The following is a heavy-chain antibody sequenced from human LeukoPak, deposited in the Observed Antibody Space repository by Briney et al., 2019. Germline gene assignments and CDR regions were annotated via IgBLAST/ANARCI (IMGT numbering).Heavy chain of an antibody. CDR1: GGSISSGDYY. J-gene: IGHJ4*02. Sequence: SQTXSLTCTVSGGSISSGDYYWSWIRQPPXXGLEWIGYIYYSGSTYYNPSLKSRVTISVDTSKNHFSLKLSSVTAADTAVYYCARDAAIVVVPAAPAVVDWGQGTLVTVSS. D-gene: IGHD2-2*01. CDR3: ARDAAIVVVPAAPAVVD. CDR2: IYYSGST. V-gene: IGHV4-30-4*01.